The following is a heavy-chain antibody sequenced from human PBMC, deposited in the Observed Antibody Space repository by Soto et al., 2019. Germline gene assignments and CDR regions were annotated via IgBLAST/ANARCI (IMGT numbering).Heavy chain of an antibody. V-gene: IGHV1-69*13. CDR3: ARRMGLDGDCWSGHGGTTAFDI. J-gene: IGHJ3*02. Sequence: ASVKVSCKASGGTFSSYRINWVRQAPGQGLEWVGGIVPIYRTADYAQKFQGRVTITADESTSTAYMELRSLRSEDTAVYYCARRMGLDGDCWSGHGGTTAFDIWGQGTMVTVSS. D-gene: IGHD3-3*01. CDR2: IVPIYRTA. CDR1: GGTFSSYR.